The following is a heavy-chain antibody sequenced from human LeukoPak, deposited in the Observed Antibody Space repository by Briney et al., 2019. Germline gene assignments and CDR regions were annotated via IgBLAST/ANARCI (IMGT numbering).Heavy chain of an antibody. CDR2: IYYSGST. J-gene: IGHJ4*02. Sequence: SGTLSLTCTVSGGSISSSSYYWGWIRQPPGKGLEWIGSIYYSGSTYYNPSLKSRVTISVDTSKNQFSLKLSSVTAADTAVYYCARGNHLTGYYTPSYYFDYWGQGTLVTVSS. CDR3: ARGNHLTGYYTPSYYFDY. CDR1: GGSISSSSYY. D-gene: IGHD3-9*01. V-gene: IGHV4-39*01.